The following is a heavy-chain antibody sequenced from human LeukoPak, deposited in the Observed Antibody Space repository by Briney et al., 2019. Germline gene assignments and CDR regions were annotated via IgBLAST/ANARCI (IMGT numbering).Heavy chain of an antibody. CDR3: ARSSSGSWIGYYYYMDV. CDR2: MNPKSGNT. CDR1: GYTFTSYD. D-gene: IGHD3-10*01. Sequence: ASVKVSCKASGYTFTSYDINWVRQVTGQGLEWMGWMNPKSGNTGYAQKFQGRVTITRNTSISTAYMELSSLRSEDTAVYYCARSSSGSWIGYYYYMDVWGKGTTVTISS. J-gene: IGHJ6*03. V-gene: IGHV1-8*03.